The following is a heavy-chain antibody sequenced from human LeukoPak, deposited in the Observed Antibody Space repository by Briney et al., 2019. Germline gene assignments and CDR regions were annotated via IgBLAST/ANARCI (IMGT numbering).Heavy chain of an antibody. J-gene: IGHJ3*02. V-gene: IGHV1-2*02. Sequence: ASVKVSCKASGYTFTGYYMHWVRQAPGQGLEWMGWINPNSGGTNYAQKFQGRVTMTRDTSISTAYMELSRLRPDDTAVYYCARDLSPPYCSGGSCYSDAFDIWGQGTMVTVSS. CDR1: GYTFTGYY. CDR3: ARDLSPPYCSGGSCYSDAFDI. D-gene: IGHD2-15*01. CDR2: INPNSGGT.